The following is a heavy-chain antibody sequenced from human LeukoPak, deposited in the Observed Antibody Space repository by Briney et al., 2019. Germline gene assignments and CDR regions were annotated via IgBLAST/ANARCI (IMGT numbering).Heavy chain of an antibody. CDR2: ISYDGSNK. V-gene: IGHV3-30*18. D-gene: IGHD3-10*01. CDR3: ANVGDGPAY. J-gene: IGHJ4*02. CDR1: GFTFSSYG. Sequence: PGGSLRLSCAASGFTFSSYGMHWVRQAPGKGLEWVAVISYDGSNKYYADSVKGRFTISRDNSKNTLDLQMNWVRVDDTAVYYCANVGDGPAYWGQGTLVTVSS.